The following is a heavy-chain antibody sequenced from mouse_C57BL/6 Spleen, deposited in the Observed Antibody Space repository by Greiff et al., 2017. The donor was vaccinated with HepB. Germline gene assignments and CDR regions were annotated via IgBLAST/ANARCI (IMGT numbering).Heavy chain of an antibody. J-gene: IGHJ2*01. CDR2: INPSSGYT. CDR3: ARGNCDFDY. Sequence: QVQLKESGAELAKPGASVKLSCKASGYTFTSYWLHWVQQRPGPGLEWIGYINPSSGYTKYNQKFKDKATFTADKSSSTAYMPLSSLTYEDSAVYYCARGNCDFDYWGQGTTLTVSS. V-gene: IGHV1-7*01. D-gene: IGHD2-1*01. CDR1: GYTFTSYW.